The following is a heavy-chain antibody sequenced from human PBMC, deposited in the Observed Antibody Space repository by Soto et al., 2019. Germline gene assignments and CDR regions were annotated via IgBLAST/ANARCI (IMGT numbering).Heavy chain of an antibody. CDR2: INPKTGDT. D-gene: IGHD1-1*01. CDR1: GYTFTSHG. V-gene: IGHV1-18*01. Sequence: QLQLVQSGGEVKTPGASVKVSCTTSGYTFTSHGISWVRQAPGQGLEWVGWINPKTGDTKSSQKFQGRVTMSRDTSVSTAYIDLTSLTSDDTAMYYCATGTNGTTGWYHPWGQGTRVTVSS. CDR3: ATGTNGTTGWYHP. J-gene: IGHJ5*02.